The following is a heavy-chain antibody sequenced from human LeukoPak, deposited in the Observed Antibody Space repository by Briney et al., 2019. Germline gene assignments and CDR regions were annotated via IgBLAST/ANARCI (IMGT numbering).Heavy chain of an antibody. CDR2: ISAYNGNT. Sequence: GASVNVSCKASGYTFTSYGISWVRQAPGQGLEWMGWISAYNGNTNYAQKLQGRVTMTEDTPTDTAYMELSSLRSEDTAVYYCATAPHYYDSSGYPYYFDYWGQGTLVTVSS. V-gene: IGHV1-18*01. CDR1: GYTFTSYG. D-gene: IGHD3-22*01. J-gene: IGHJ4*02. CDR3: ATAPHYYDSSGYPYYFDY.